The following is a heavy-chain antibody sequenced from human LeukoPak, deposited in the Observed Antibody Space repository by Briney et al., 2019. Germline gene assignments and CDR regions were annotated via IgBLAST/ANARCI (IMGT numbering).Heavy chain of an antibody. D-gene: IGHD2-2*02. Sequence: PGGSLRLSCAVSGFTFSSYSINWVRQAPGKGLEWVSSISSSSNYIYYADSVKGRFTISRDNAKNSLYLQMNSLRAEDTAVYYCARVGLGGYCSSTSCYNDYWGQGTLVTVSS. CDR2: ISSSSNYI. CDR1: GFTFSSYS. J-gene: IGHJ4*02. CDR3: ARVGLGGYCSSTSCYNDY. V-gene: IGHV3-21*01.